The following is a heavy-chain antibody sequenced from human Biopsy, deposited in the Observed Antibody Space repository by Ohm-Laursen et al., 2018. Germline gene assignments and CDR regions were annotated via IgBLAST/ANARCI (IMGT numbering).Heavy chain of an antibody. V-gene: IGHV1-69*06. CDR3: ATKLTGYFHH. Sequence: SSVKVSCKAPGGTFSNYGVNWVRQAPGQGLEWLGGNIPILGTGNYAQKFQDRITVAADTSTSTATMELRSLRSDDTAVYYCATKLTGYFHHWGQGTLVIVSS. D-gene: IGHD3-9*01. CDR2: NIPILGTG. CDR1: GGTFSNYG. J-gene: IGHJ1*01.